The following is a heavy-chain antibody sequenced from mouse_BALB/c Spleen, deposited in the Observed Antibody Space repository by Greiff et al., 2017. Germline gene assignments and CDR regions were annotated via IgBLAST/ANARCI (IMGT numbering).Heavy chain of an antibody. CDR2: IYPGDGDT. J-gene: IGHJ2*01. D-gene: IGHD1-1*01. V-gene: IGHV1-87*01. Sequence: VQLQQSGAELARPGASVKLSCKASGYTFTSYWMQWVKQRPGQGLEWIGAIYPGDGDTRYTQKFKGKATLTADKSSSTAYMQLSSLASEDSAVYYCARCYYYGSSLFDYWGQGTTLTVSS. CDR3: ARCYYYGSSLFDY. CDR1: GYTFTSYW.